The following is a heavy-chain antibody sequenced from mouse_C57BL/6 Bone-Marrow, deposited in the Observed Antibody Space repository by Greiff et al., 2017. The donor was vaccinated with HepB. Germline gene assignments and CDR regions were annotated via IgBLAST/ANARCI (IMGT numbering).Heavy chain of an antibody. CDR3: ARDQGFITTVGFAY. J-gene: IGHJ3*01. CDR2: ISYDGSN. D-gene: IGHD1-1*01. Sequence: EVQLQESGPGLVKPSQSLSLTCSVTGYSITSGYYWNWIRQFPGNKLEWMGYISYDGSNNYNPSLKNRISITRDTSKNQFFLKLNSVTTEDTATYYCARDQGFITTVGFAYWGQGTLVTVSA. CDR1: GYSITSGYY. V-gene: IGHV3-6*01.